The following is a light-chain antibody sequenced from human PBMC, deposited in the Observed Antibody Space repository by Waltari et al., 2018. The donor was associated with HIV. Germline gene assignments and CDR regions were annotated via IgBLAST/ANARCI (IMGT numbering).Light chain of an antibody. Sequence: QSVLTQPPSVSAAPGQKVTISCSGSSSTIGNHYVSWYQHLPGTAPKLLIYEDNKRPSGIPDRFSGSKSGTSATLGITGLLTGDEADYYCGTWDTSLSAGVFGTGTKVTVL. CDR2: EDN. CDR3: GTWDTSLSAGV. V-gene: IGLV1-51*02. J-gene: IGLJ1*01. CDR1: SSTIGNHY.